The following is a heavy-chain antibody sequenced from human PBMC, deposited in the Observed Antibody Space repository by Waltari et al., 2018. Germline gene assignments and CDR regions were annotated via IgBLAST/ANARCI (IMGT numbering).Heavy chain of an antibody. D-gene: IGHD7-27*01. CDR1: GSHFPGYY. CDR3: ARDSTGAHDF. V-gene: IGHV1-2*02. Sequence: QGQLVQSGAEVKKPGASVKVSCKASGSHFPGYYIHWVRQAPGQGLEWVGCINPDSGGTIYSQNFQGRVTMTRDTSISTAYMELSGLRSDDTAIYYCARDSTGAHDFWGQETLVTVSS. CDR2: INPDSGGT. J-gene: IGHJ4*02.